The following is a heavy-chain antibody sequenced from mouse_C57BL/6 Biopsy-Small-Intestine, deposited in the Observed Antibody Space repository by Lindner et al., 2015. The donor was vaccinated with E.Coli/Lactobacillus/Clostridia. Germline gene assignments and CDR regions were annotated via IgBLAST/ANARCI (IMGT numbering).Heavy chain of an antibody. V-gene: IGHV1-64*01. J-gene: IGHJ4*01. D-gene: IGHD1-1*01. CDR3: ARDPSDSSESSTYHINDY. Sequence: SVKVSCKASGGAFSSYAISWVRQAPGQGLGWMEGSSHFAITNYAQKFQGRVTITADKDTGTAYMELNSLSSEDTAVYYCARDPSDSSESSTYHINDYWGQGTLVTVSS. CDR2: SSHFAIT. CDR1: GGAFSSYA.